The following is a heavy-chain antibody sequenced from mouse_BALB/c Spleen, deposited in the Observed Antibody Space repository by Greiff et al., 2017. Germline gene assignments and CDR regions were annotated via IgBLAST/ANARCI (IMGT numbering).Heavy chain of an antibody. CDR3: ADYGYDWCAH. Sequence: VQLQQSGAELAKPGASVKMSCKASGYTFTSYWMHWVKQRPGQGLEWIGYINPSTGYTEYNQKFKDKATLTADKSSSTAYMQLSSLTSEDSAVYYCADYGYDWCAHWGRGTRVTVSA. CDR2: INPSTGYT. D-gene: IGHD2-2*01. V-gene: IGHV1-7*01. CDR1: GYTFTSYW. J-gene: IGHJ3*01.